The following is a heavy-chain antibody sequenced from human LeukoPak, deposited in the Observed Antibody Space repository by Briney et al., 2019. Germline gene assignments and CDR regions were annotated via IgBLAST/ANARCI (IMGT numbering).Heavy chain of an antibody. V-gene: IGHV4-31*03. Sequence: PSETLSLTCTVSGGSISSGGYYWSWIRQHPGKGLEWIGYIYYSGSTYYNPSLKSRVTISVDTSKNQFSLKLSSVTAADTAVYYCARDGWDKGTPTWGQGTLVTVSS. CDR3: ARDGWDKGTPT. J-gene: IGHJ4*02. CDR2: IYYSGST. CDR1: GGSISSGGYY. D-gene: IGHD6-19*01.